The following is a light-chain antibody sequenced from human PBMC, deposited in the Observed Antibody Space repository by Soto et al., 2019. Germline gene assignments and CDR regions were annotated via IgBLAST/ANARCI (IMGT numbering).Light chain of an antibody. J-gene: IGKJ4*01. V-gene: IGKV2-28*01. CDR3: MQGSHWPLT. CDR2: LGS. CDR1: QSLLHSNGNTY. Sequence: DVVMSQSPLSLPVTPGETASISCRSSQSLLHSNGNTYLDWYLQKPGQSPQLLIYLGSNRASGVPDRFSGSGSDTDFTLKISRVEAEDVGVYYCMQGSHWPLTFGGGTKVEIK.